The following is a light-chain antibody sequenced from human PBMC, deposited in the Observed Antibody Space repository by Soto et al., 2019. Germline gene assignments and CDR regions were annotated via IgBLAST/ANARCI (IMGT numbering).Light chain of an antibody. CDR2: AAS. Sequence: DIQMTQSPSSLSASVGDRVTITCRASESISPYLNWYQQKPGKAPNLLIYAASTLQSGVASRFRGSGSGTDFTLTITSLQPDDFATYYCQQSFRVPHTFGQGTKVDIK. CDR3: QQSFRVPHT. V-gene: IGKV1-39*01. CDR1: ESISPY. J-gene: IGKJ2*01.